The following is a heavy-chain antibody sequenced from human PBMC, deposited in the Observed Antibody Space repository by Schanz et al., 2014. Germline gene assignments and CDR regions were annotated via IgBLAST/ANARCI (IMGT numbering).Heavy chain of an antibody. D-gene: IGHD3-22*01. CDR1: GFTFHTYD. V-gene: IGHV3-30-3*01. J-gene: IGHJ6*03. CDR2: ISHDGHRD. Sequence: VHLEESGGGVVQPGRSLRLSCAASGFTFHTYDMHWVRQAPGKGLEWVAQISHDGHRDFYADSVKGRFTVSRDNNWKTLSLQRNSRRSDDTAIYHCARENSSGYSPAVTYYIDVWGKGTTVTVSS. CDR3: ARENSSGYSPAVTYYIDV.